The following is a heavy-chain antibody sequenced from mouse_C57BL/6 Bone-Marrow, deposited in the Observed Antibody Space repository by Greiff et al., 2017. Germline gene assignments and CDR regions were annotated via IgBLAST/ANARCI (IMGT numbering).Heavy chain of an antibody. CDR3: AREGAWTTVVFDY. Sequence: VQLQQPGAELVKPGASVKLSCKASGYTFTSYWMQWVKQRPGQGLEWIGEIDPSDSYTNYNQKFKGKATLTVDPSSSTAYMQLSSLTSEDSAVYYCAREGAWTTVVFDYWGQGTTLTVSS. J-gene: IGHJ2*01. CDR1: GYTFTSYW. CDR2: IDPSDSYT. V-gene: IGHV1-50*01. D-gene: IGHD1-1*01.